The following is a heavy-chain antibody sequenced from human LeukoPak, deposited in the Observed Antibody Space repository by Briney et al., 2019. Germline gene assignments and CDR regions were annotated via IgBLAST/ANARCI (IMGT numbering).Heavy chain of an antibody. Sequence: KVGVSLKISCQGSGYSFTNYWIGWVRQMPGKGLEWMGIIYPGDSDTRYSPSFQAQVTISADKSISTAYLQWNSLKASDTAMYYCARLLTAVAGQYFFDYWGQGTLVTVSS. CDR2: IYPGDSDT. CDR3: ARLLTAVAGQYFFDY. CDR1: GYSFTNYW. J-gene: IGHJ4*02. D-gene: IGHD6-19*01. V-gene: IGHV5-51*01.